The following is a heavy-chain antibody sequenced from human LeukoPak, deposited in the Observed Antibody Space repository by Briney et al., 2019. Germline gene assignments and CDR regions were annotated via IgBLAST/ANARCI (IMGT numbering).Heavy chain of an antibody. CDR3: TITMVRGVIGGFDY. CDR2: INPNSGGT. CDR1: GYTFTGYH. D-gene: IGHD3-10*01. Sequence: ASVKVSCKASGYTFTGYHMHWVRQAPGQGLEWMGWINPNSGGTNYAQKFQGWVTMTRDTSISTAYMELSRLRSDDTAVYYCTITMVRGVIGGFDYWGQGTLVTVSS. V-gene: IGHV1-2*04. J-gene: IGHJ4*02.